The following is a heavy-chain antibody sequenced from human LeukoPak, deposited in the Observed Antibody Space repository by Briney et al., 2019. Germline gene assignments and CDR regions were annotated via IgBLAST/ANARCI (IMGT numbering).Heavy chain of an antibody. V-gene: IGHV3-7*01. CDR3: ARDGGIGFPFDF. D-gene: IGHD3-16*01. Sequence: PGGSLRLSCAASGFTFSSYAMSWVRQAPGKGLEWVANIRHDGSDKYYVDSVKGRFTISRDNAKNSLSLQMNSLRVEDTAVYYCARDGGIGFPFDFWGQGTLVTVSS. CDR2: IRHDGSDK. CDR1: GFTFSSYA. J-gene: IGHJ4*02.